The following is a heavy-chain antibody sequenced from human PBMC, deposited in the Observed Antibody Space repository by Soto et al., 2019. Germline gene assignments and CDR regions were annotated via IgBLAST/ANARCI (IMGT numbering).Heavy chain of an antibody. D-gene: IGHD2-21*02. Sequence: PSVTLSLTCTVSGDSIGGVGYWSWIRQFPGRGLEWIGCISSSGSTYYNPAPNNRISLSLDTSQNQFSLKLLSVTAADTAIYYCARSGVTGIVIPSHWFDPWGQGTLVTVS. CDR3: ARSGVTGIVIPSHWFDP. V-gene: IGHV4-31*03. J-gene: IGHJ5*02. CDR1: GDSIGGVGY. CDR2: ISSSGST.